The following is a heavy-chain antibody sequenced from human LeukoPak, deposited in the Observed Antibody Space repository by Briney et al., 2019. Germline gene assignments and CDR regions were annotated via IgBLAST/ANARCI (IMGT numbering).Heavy chain of an antibody. D-gene: IGHD5-18*01. V-gene: IGHV6-1*01. CDR2: TYYRSKWYN. CDR3: ARTWIQLWRFDY. CDR1: GYSVSSDSAA. J-gene: IGHJ4*02. Sequence: SQTLSLTCAISGYSVSSDSAAWNWIRQSPSRGLEWLGRTYYRSKWYNDYALSVRSRITINPDTSKNQFSLHLNSVTPEDTAVYYCARTWIQLWRFDYWGQGTLVTVSS.